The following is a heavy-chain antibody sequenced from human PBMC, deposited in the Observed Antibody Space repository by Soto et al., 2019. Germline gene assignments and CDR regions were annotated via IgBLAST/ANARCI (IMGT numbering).Heavy chain of an antibody. CDR1: GGSISSYY. CDR3: AREGNHGDYYNWFDP. D-gene: IGHD4-17*01. Sequence: PSLTCTVNGGSISSYYWSWIRQPPGKGLEWIGYIYYSGSTNYNPSLKSRVTISVDTSKDQFSLKLSSVTAADTAVYYCAREGNHGDYYNWFDPWGQGTLVTVSS. CDR2: IYYSGST. J-gene: IGHJ5*02. V-gene: IGHV4-59*01.